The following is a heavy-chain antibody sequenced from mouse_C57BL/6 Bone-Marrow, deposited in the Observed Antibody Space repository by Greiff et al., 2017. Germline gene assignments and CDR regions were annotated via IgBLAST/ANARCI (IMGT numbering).Heavy chain of an antibody. V-gene: IGHV1-50*01. CDR1: GYTFTSYW. CDR3: ARDGYYGSSYYFDY. D-gene: IGHD1-1*01. CDR2: IDPSDSYT. J-gene: IGHJ2*01. Sequence: QVQLQQPGAELVKPGASVKLSCKASGYTFTSYWMQWVKQRPGQGLEWIGEIDPSDSYTNYNQKFKGKATLTVDTSSSTAYMQRSSLTSEDSAVYYCARDGYYGSSYYFDYWGQGTTLTVSS.